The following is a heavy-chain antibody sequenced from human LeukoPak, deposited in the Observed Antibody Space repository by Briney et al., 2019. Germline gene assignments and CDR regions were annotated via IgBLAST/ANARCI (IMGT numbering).Heavy chain of an antibody. CDR2: IYPGDSDT. CDR3: ARMAGAHIVVVTAPFDY. CDR1: GYSFTSYW. J-gene: IGHJ4*02. D-gene: IGHD2-21*02. Sequence: GASLQISCKGSGYSFTSYWIGWVRQMPGKGLEWMGIIYPGDSDTRYSPSFQGQVTISADKSISTAYLQWSSLKASDTAMYYCARMAGAHIVVVTAPFDYWGQGTLVTVSS. V-gene: IGHV5-51*01.